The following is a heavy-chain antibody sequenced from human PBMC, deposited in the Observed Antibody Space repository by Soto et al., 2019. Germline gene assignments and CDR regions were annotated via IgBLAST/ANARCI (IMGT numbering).Heavy chain of an antibody. CDR1: GVSMIDYY. V-gene: IGHV4-59*01. CDR3: ERSGHTSAAVV. J-gene: IGHJ4*02. Sequence: SETLSLTCTVSGVSMIDYYGSWIRQSPGKGLEHIGYLHYSGSANYSPSLRSRVTISMDRSKNQFSLKLNSVTAADTAIYYCERSGHTSAAVVWGQGILVTVSS. CDR2: LHYSGSA. D-gene: IGHD2-2*02.